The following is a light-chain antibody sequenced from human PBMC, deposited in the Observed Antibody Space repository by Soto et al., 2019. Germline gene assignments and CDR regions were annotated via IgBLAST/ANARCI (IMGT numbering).Light chain of an antibody. J-gene: IGLJ2*01. CDR1: SSDIGAYIH. CDR3: TSYTTRGTSV. CDR2: DVS. Sequence: QSALTQPASVSGSPGQSIAVSCSGTSSDIGAYIHVSWYQQHPGKAPKLMIYDVSNRPSGVSDRFSGSKSGNTASLTISGLQAEDEADYYCTSYTTRGTSVFGAGTKVTVL. V-gene: IGLV2-14*03.